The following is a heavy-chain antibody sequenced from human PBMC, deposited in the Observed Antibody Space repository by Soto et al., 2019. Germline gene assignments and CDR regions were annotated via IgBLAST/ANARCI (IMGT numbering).Heavy chain of an antibody. CDR2: INPNSGGT. Sequence: ASVKVSCKASGYTFTGYYMHWVRQAPGQGLEWMGWINPNSGGTNYAQKFQGRVTMTRDTSISTAYMELSRLRSDDTAVYYCARGTEGTPRGLFDYWGQGTLVTVSS. D-gene: IGHD1-1*01. V-gene: IGHV1-2*02. CDR1: GYTFTGYY. CDR3: ARGTEGTPRGLFDY. J-gene: IGHJ4*02.